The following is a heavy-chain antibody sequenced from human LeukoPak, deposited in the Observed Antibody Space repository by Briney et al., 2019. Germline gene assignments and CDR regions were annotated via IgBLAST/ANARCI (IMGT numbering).Heavy chain of an antibody. J-gene: IGHJ4*02. CDR2: ISGSGGST. CDR3: AITPGYSYGLYYFDY. D-gene: IGHD5-18*01. Sequence: SGGSLRLSCAASGFTFSGYAMSWVRQAPGKGLEWVSAISGSGGSTYYADSVKGRFTISRDNSKNTLYLQMNSLRAEDTAVYYCAITPGYSYGLYYFDYWGQGTLVTVSS. V-gene: IGHV3-23*01. CDR1: GFTFSGYA.